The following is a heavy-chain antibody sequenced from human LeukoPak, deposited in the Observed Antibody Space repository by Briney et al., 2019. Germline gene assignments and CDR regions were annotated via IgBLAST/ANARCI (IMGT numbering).Heavy chain of an antibody. D-gene: IGHD6-6*01. Sequence: GGSLTLSCAASGFTFSNAWMAWVRQAPGKGLEWVGHIKSKTNGGTTDYPAPVKGRFTISRDDSKNTLYLQMNSLKIEDTAVYYCTTEYSSSYNWFNPWGRGTLVTVSS. CDR3: TTEYSSSYNWFNP. CDR2: IKSKTNGGTT. J-gene: IGHJ5*02. V-gene: IGHV3-15*01. CDR1: GFTFSNAW.